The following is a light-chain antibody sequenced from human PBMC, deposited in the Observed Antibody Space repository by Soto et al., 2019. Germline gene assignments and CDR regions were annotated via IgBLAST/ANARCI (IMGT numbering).Light chain of an antibody. V-gene: IGLV3-21*02. CDR2: DXX. J-gene: IGLJ1*01. CDR3: QVWDSSSDHRV. CDR1: NIGSKS. Sequence: SYALPQPPSVSVSPGQTAMLTCGWNNIGSKSVHWYHHKPCHSPLLVXYDXXXXPSGIPERFSGSNSGNTATLTISRVEAGDEADYYCQVWDSSSDHRVFGTGTKVTVL.